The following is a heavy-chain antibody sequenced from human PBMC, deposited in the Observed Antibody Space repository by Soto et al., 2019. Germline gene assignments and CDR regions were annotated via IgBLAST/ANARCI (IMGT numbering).Heavy chain of an antibody. J-gene: IGHJ6*02. CDR1: GFTFSSYG. CDR2: IWYDGSNK. CDR3: ARTGSSWYYYYYGMDV. V-gene: IGHV3-33*01. Sequence: PGGSLRLSCAASGFTFSSYGMHWVRQAPGKGLEWVAVIWYDGSNKYYADSVKGRFTISRDNSKNTLYLQMNSLRAEDTAVYYCARTGSSWYYYYYGMDVWGQGTTVTVSS. D-gene: IGHD6-13*01.